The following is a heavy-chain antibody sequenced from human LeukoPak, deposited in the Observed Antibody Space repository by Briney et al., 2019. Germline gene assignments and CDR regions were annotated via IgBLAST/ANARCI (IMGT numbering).Heavy chain of an antibody. Sequence: GESLKISCKGSGYRFTSYWIGWVRQMPGKGLEWMGSIYPGDSHTRYSPSFQGQVTTSADKSTSTASLQWSSLKASDTAVYYCARKGYCNSSSCYVSSSYYYYGMDVWGQGTTVTVSS. V-gene: IGHV5-51*01. CDR3: ARKGYCNSSSCYVSSSYYYYGMDV. J-gene: IGHJ6*02. CDR1: GYRFTSYW. CDR2: IYPGDSHT. D-gene: IGHD2-2*01.